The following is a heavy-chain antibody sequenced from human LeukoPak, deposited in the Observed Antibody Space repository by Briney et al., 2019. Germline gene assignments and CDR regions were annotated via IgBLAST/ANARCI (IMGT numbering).Heavy chain of an antibody. CDR2: ISGSGART. J-gene: IGHJ4*02. D-gene: IGHD6-13*01. CDR3: ARVDNRGQPLVLGY. CDR1: GFTFISYA. V-gene: IGHV3-23*01. Sequence: GGSLRLSCAASGFTFISYAMSWVRQTPGKGLEWISTISGSGARTYYADSVKGRFSISRDNSKDTLYLQMNSLRAEDTAVYYCARVDNRGQPLVLGYWGQGTLVTVSS.